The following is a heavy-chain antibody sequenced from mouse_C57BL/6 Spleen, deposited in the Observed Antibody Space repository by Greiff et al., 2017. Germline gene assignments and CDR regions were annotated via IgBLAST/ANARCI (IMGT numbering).Heavy chain of an antibody. CDR3: ARELGLDYFDY. V-gene: IGHV1-82*01. D-gene: IGHD4-1*01. CDR2: IYPGDGDT. J-gene: IGHJ2*01. CDR1: GYAFSSSW. Sequence: VQLQQSGPELVKPGASVKISCKASGYAFSSSWMNWVKQRPGKGLEWIGRIYPGDGDTNYNGKFKGKATLTADKSSSTAYMQLSSLTSEDSAVYFCARELGLDYFDYWGKGTTLTVSS.